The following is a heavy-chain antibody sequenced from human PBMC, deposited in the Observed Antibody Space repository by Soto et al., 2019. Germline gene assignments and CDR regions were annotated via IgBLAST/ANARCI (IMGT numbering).Heavy chain of an antibody. CDR2: ISSSGSTI. V-gene: IGHV3-48*03. Sequence: GGSLRLSCAASGFTFNSYEMNWVRQAPGKGLEWVSYISSSGSTIYYADSVKGRFTISRDNAKNSLYLQMNSLRAEDTAVYYCARGGIFCSGGSCYTDAFDIWGQGTMVTVSS. CDR3: ARGGIFCSGGSCYTDAFDI. D-gene: IGHD2-15*01. CDR1: GFTFNSYE. J-gene: IGHJ3*02.